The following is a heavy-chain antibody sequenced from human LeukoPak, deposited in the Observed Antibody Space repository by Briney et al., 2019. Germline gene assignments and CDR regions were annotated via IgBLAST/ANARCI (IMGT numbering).Heavy chain of an antibody. CDR1: GYTFTSYD. Sequence: ASVKVSCKASGYTFTSYDTNWFRQATGKGLEWMGGMNPNSGNTGYAQKFQGRVTMTRNTSISTAYMEVSSLRSEDTAVYYCARGSRYCSSTSCYNADYWGQGTLVTVSS. CDR3: ARGSRYCSSTSCYNADY. CDR2: MNPNSGNT. J-gene: IGHJ4*02. D-gene: IGHD2-2*02. V-gene: IGHV1-8*01.